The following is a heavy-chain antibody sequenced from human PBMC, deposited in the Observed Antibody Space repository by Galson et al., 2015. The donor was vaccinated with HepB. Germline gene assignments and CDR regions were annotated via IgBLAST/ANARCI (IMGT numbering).Heavy chain of an antibody. Sequence: LRLSCAASGFTFSSYSMNWVRQAPGKGLEWVSYISSSSSTIYYADSVKGRFTISRDNAKNSLYLQMNSLRAEDTAVYYCARETHIAFGAVAGLFPWGQGTLVTVSS. V-gene: IGHV3-48*04. J-gene: IGHJ5*02. CDR1: GFTFSSYS. CDR3: ARETHIAFGAVAGLFP. CDR2: ISSSSSTI. D-gene: IGHD6-19*01.